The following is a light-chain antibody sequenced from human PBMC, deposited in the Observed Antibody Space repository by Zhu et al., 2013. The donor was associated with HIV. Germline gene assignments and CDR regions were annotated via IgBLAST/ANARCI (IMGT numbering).Light chain of an antibody. CDR1: NIGSKS. V-gene: IGLV3-21*04. Sequence: SYELTQPPSVSVAPGRTASISCGGDNIGSKSVHWYQQKPGQAPVMVIYDDSVRPSGIPARFSGSNSGDTATLSISRVEAGDEADYYCQVWDSSSDHYVFATGTKVTVL. CDR2: DDS. J-gene: IGLJ1*01. CDR3: QVWDSSSDHYV.